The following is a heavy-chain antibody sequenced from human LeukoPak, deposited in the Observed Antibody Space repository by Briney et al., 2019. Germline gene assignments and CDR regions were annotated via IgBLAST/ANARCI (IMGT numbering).Heavy chain of an antibody. J-gene: IGHJ4*02. Sequence: GGSQRLSCAASGFTFSSYAMHWVRQAPGKGLEWVAVISYDGSNKYYADSVKGRFTISRDNSKNTLYLQMNSLRAEDTAVYYCARDLRFLEWPPALDYWGQGTLVTVSS. D-gene: IGHD3-3*01. CDR3: ARDLRFLEWPPALDY. V-gene: IGHV3-30*14. CDR2: ISYDGSNK. CDR1: GFTFSSYA.